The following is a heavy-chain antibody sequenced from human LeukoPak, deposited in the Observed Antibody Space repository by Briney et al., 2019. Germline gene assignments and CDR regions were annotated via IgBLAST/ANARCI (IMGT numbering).Heavy chain of an antibody. CDR3: ARGVVIITPHFDF. V-gene: IGHV1-2*02. Sequence: ASVKVSCKASGYSFTGYYIHWVRQAPGQGLEWMGWINPNSGATNYAQKFQSRVTMTRDTSVSTAYMELSSLRSDDTAVYFCARGVVIITPHFDFWGQGTLVTVSS. CDR1: GYSFTGYY. J-gene: IGHJ4*02. D-gene: IGHD3-22*01. CDR2: INPNSGAT.